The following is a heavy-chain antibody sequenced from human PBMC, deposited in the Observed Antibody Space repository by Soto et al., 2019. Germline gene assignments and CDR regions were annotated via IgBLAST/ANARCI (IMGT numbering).Heavy chain of an antibody. CDR3: ARSGWDSFGVVTMWGVWDY. J-gene: IGHJ4*02. V-gene: IGHV1-3*01. CDR1: GYTFTSYA. CDR2: INAGNGNT. Sequence: ASVKVSCKASGYTFTSYAMHWVRQAPGQRLEWMGWINAGNGNTKYSQKFQGRVTITRDTSASTAYMELSSLRSEDTAVYYCARSGWDSFGVVTMWGVWDYWGQGSLVTVSS. D-gene: IGHD3-3*01.